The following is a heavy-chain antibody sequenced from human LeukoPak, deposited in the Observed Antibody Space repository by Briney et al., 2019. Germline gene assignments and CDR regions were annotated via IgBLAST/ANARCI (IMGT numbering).Heavy chain of an antibody. CDR3: ARDLTNIHTTGSTYDAIDI. Sequence: PGGSLRLSCAASGFTFSSYAMHWVRQVPGKGLEWVAVISYDGSNKYYADSVKGRFTISRDNSKNTLFLQMNSLRAEDTAVYYCARDLTNIHTTGSTYDAIDIWGQGTMVTVSS. CDR2: ISYDGSNK. D-gene: IGHD1-1*01. J-gene: IGHJ3*02. V-gene: IGHV3-30*04. CDR1: GFTFSSYA.